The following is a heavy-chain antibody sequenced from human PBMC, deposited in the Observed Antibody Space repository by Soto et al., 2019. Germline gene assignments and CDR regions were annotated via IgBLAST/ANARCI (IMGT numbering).Heavy chain of an antibody. CDR2: IYPGDSET. J-gene: IGHJ4*02. V-gene: IGHV5-51*01. D-gene: IGHD3-16*01. Sequence: GESLNISCKGSGYNFPNHWIGWARQMPGKGLEWMAIIYPGDSETRYSPSFQGQVTISVDKSISTAYLQWSSLRASDSAMYYCARPAYSYAYLSYTDYWGLGTLVTVSS. CDR1: GYNFPNHW. CDR3: ARPAYSYAYLSYTDY.